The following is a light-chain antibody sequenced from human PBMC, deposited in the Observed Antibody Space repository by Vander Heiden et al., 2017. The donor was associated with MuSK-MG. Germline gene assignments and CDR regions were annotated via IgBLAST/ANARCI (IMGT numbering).Light chain of an antibody. CDR3: QAWDSSTVV. CDR1: KLGDKY. J-gene: IGLJ2*01. CDR2: QDN. V-gene: IGLV3-1*01. Sequence: SYELTQSPSVFVSPGQTASITCSGDKLGDKYVCWYQQQPGQSPVLVFSQDNKRPSGIPERISGSNTGNTATLTISGTQAMDEADYYCQAWDSSTVVFGGGTKLTVL.